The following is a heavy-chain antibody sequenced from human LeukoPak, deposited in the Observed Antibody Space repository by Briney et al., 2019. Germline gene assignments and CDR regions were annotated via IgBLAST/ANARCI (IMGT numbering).Heavy chain of an antibody. CDR3: ARGYYYDSSGYYYPDTYYFDY. D-gene: IGHD3-22*01. CDR2: IIPIFGTA. V-gene: IGHV1-69*06. J-gene: IGHJ4*02. Sequence: SVKVSCKASGYTFTDYYIYWVRQAPGQGLEWMGGIIPIFGTANYAQKFQGRVTITADKSTSTAYMELSSLRSEDTAVYYCARGYYYDSSGYYYPDTYYFDYWGQGTLVTVSS. CDR1: GYTFTDYY.